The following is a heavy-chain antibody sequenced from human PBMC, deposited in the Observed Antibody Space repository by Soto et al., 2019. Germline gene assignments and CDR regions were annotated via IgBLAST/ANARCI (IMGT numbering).Heavy chain of an antibody. V-gene: IGHV3-30*18. D-gene: IGHD3-22*01. CDR1: GFTFSSYG. J-gene: IGHJ3*02. CDR2: ISYDGSNK. CDR3: AKISSTSPTTYYYDSSGYNAFDI. Sequence: GSLRLSCAASGFTFSSYGMHWVRQAPGKGLEWVAVISYDGSNKYYADSVKGRFTISRDNSKNTLYLQMNSLRAEDTAVYYCAKISSTSPTTYYYDSSGYNAFDIWGQGTMVTVS.